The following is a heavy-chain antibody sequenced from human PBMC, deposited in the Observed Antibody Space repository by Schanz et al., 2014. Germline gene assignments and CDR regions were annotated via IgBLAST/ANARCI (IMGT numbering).Heavy chain of an antibody. CDR2: ISGNGGST. V-gene: IGHV3-23*04. CDR3: AKVREWWPYYFDY. CDR1: GFAFDTYW. D-gene: IGHD2-15*01. J-gene: IGHJ4*02. Sequence: EVQLVESGGGLVQPGGSLRLSCAASGFAFDTYWMSWVRQPPGKGLEWVSAISGNGGSTYFADSVKGRFTISRDNSDNTLFLQMNSLRAEDTAVYYCAKVREWWPYYFDYWGQGTLVTVSS.